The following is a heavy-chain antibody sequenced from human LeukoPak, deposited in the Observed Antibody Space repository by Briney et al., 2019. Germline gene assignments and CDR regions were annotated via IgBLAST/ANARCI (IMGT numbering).Heavy chain of an antibody. CDR3: ARDLDY. CDR2: ISSTSSYI. J-gene: IGHJ4*02. CDR1: GFSFGNYR. V-gene: IGHV3-21*01. Sequence: GGSLRLSCEVSGFSFGNYRMNWVRQAPGKGLEWVSSISSTSSYIDYAESVKGRFTISRDNAKNSLYLQMNSLRAEDTAVYYCARDLDYWGQGTLVTVSS.